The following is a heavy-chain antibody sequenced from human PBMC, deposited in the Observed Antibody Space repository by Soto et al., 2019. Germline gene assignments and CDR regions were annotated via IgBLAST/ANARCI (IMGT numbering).Heavy chain of an antibody. CDR2: ISTSGDST. CDR3: AINSRYCSSSSCYAD. V-gene: IGHV3-23*01. CDR1: GFTFSSYA. J-gene: IGHJ4*02. D-gene: IGHD2-2*01. Sequence: EVQLLESGAGLVQPGGSLRLYCAASGFTFSSYAMSWVRQAPGKGLEWVSGISTSGDSTYYADCVKGRFTISRDNSKDSLYLPRNSLRAGDTAVYYCAINSRYCSSSSCYADWGQGTRVTVSS.